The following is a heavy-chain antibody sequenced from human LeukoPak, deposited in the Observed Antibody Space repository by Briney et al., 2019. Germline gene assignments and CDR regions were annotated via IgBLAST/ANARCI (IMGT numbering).Heavy chain of an antibody. CDR3: AKVVVPAAIPLWADY. J-gene: IGHJ4*02. Sequence: GGSLRLSCAASGFTFSSYGTHWVRQAPGKGLEWVAVISYDGSNKYYADSVKGRFTISRDNSKNTLYLQMNSLRAEDTAVYYCAKVVVPAAIPLWADYWGQGTLVTVSS. V-gene: IGHV3-30*18. CDR2: ISYDGSNK. D-gene: IGHD2-2*02. CDR1: GFTFSSYG.